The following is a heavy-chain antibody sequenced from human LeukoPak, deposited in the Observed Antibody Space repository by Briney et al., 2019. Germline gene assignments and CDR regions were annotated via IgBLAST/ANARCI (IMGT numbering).Heavy chain of an antibody. J-gene: IGHJ2*01. CDR2: IYYSGST. V-gene: IGHV4-31*03. CDR3: ARSVVTLYWYFDL. CDR1: GGSISSGGYY. D-gene: IGHD4-23*01. Sequence: SQTLSLTCTVSGGSISSGGYYWSWIRQHPGKGLEWIGYIYYSGSTYYNPSLKSRVTISVDTSKNQFSLKLSSVTAADTAVYYCARSVVTLYWYFDLWGRGTLVTVSS.